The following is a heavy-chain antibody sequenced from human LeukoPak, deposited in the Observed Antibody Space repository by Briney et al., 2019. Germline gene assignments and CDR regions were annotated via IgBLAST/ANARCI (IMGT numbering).Heavy chain of an antibody. CDR2: ISGSSTYI. D-gene: IGHD2/OR15-2a*01. V-gene: IGHV3-21*01. J-gene: IGHJ4*02. Sequence: GGSLRLSCAASGFTFSSYSMNWVRQAPGKGLEWVSSISGSSTYIYYTDSVKGRFTISRDNAKNSLYLQMDSLTAEDTAVYYCTRKGSQWDFLVDYWGQGTRVAVS. CDR1: GFTFSSYS. CDR3: TRKGSQWDFLVDY.